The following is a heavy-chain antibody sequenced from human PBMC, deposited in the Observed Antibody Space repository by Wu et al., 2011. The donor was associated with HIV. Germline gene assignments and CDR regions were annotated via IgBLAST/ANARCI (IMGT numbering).Heavy chain of an antibody. CDR2: IDPNSGGT. V-gene: IGHV1-2*02. CDR3: ARDDPRYGDYVVFDL. Sequence: QVQLVQSGAEVKKPGASVKVSCKASGYTFTGYYIHWVRQAPGQGLEWMGWIDPNSGGTNYARKFQGRVTMTRDTSISTAYMELSRLRSDDTAVYYCARDDPRYGDYVVFDLVGPGHPGHCLL. D-gene: IGHD4-17*01. J-gene: IGHJ2*01. CDR1: GYTFTGYY.